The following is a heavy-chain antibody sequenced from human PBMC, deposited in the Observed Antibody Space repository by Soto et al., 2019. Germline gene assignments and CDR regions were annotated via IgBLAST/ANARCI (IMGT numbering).Heavy chain of an antibody. CDR3: AKKNGYDSCQYYYMDV. J-gene: IGHJ6*03. CDR2: ISASGGSA. V-gene: IGHV3-23*01. Sequence: GGSLRLSCTASGLTFTSYAMNWVRQAPGKGLEWVSAISASGGSAFYADSVRGRFVISRDNSKNTLYLQMNSLRAEDTAVYYCAKKNGYDSCQYYYMDVWGKGAAVTVSS. D-gene: IGHD5-12*01. CDR1: GLTFTSYA.